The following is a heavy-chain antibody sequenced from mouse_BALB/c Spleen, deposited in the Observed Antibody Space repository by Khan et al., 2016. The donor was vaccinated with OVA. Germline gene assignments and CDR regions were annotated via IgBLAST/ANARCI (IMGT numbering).Heavy chain of an antibody. V-gene: IGHV3-1*02. D-gene: IGHD2-1*01. CDR2: IYYSGSI. CDR1: GYSITSGYS. J-gene: IGHJ4*01. Sequence: EGQVQESGADLVKPSQSLSLTCTVTGYSITSGYSWHWIRQCPGNKREWMGYIYYSGSINYKPTFKSPIPIPRHTSKNQFCLQMNSVTTEDTATYYCARDGNYMDYWGQGTSVTVSS. CDR3: ARDGNYMDY.